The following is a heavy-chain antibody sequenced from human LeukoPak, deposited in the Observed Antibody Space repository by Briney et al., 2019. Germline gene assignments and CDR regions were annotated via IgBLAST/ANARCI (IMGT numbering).Heavy chain of an antibody. V-gene: IGHV4-61*02. J-gene: IGHJ4*02. CDR2: IYSSGNT. D-gene: IGHD3-10*01. CDR1: GGSIRSGSVY. CDR3: ARHTPSTWAGSYSPHFDY. Sequence: SETLSLTCIVSGGSIRSGSVYWNWIRRPAGKGLEWIGRIYSSGNTNYNPSLKSRVTISVDTSKNQFSLKLSSVTAADTAVYYCARHTPSTWAGSYSPHFDYWGQGTLVTVSS.